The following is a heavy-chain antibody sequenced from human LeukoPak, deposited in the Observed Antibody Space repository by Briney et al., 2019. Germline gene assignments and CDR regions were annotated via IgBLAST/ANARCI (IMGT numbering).Heavy chain of an antibody. Sequence: GGSLRLSCVASGFNVNTNYLSWVRQAPGKGLEWVSIKYSGESTYYANSVRGRFTISRHDSKNTLYLQMNTLRPEDTALYYCARAKWGSYWYFDLWGRGTLVTVSS. V-gene: IGHV3-53*04. CDR2: KYSGEST. D-gene: IGHD2-8*01. CDR3: ARAKWGSYWYFDL. CDR1: GFNVNTNY. J-gene: IGHJ2*01.